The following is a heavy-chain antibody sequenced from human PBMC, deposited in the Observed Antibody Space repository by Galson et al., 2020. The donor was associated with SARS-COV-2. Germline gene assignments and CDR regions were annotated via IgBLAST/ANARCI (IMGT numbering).Heavy chain of an antibody. CDR3: VRQEAYTFGYDY. V-gene: IGHV4-39*01. CDR1: GGSISSRDSS. D-gene: IGHD5-18*01. Sequence: ETSETLSLTCTVSGGSISSRDSSWGWIRQPPGQGLEWIGIIYDTASTYYNPSLKSRVSISVDTSKNQFSLKLRSVTAPDTAVYYCVRQEAYTFGYDYWGQGTLVTVSS. CDR2: IYDTAST. J-gene: IGHJ4*02.